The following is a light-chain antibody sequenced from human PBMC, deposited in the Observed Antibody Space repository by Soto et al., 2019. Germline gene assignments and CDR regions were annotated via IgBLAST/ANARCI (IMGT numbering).Light chain of an antibody. Sequence: DIQMTQSPSSLSASVGDRVTITCRASQSISSYLNWYQQKPGKAPKLLIYAASSLQSGVPSRFSGSGSGTAFPLTLSSLQHEDFATYYCQQSYSTPYTFGQGTKLEIK. CDR1: QSISSY. V-gene: IGKV1-39*01. CDR2: AAS. J-gene: IGKJ2*01. CDR3: QQSYSTPYT.